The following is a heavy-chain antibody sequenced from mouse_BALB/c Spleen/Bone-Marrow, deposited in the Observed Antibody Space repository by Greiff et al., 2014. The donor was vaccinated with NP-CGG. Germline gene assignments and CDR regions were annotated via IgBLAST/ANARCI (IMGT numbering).Heavy chain of an antibody. D-gene: IGHD2-1*01. Sequence: VQLKESGGGLVQPGGSLKLSCATSGFTFSDYYTYWVRQTPEKRLEWVAYISNGGGSTYYPDTVKGRFTISRDNAKNTLYLQMSRLKSGDTAMYYCARHLYGNYGAMDYWGQGTSVTVSS. CDR2: ISNGGGST. CDR3: ARHLYGNYGAMDY. V-gene: IGHV5-12*02. CDR1: GFTFSDYY. J-gene: IGHJ4*01.